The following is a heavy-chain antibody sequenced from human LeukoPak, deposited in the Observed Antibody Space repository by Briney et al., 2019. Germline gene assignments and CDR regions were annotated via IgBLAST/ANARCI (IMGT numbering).Heavy chain of an antibody. D-gene: IGHD5-12*01. J-gene: IGHJ4*02. CDR3: ARQRGYSGYDSEIDY. Sequence: GESLKISCKGSGYSFTSYWIGWVRQMPGKGLEWMGIIYPGDSDTRYSPSFQGQVTFSADKSISTAYLQWSSLKASDTAMYYCARQRGYSGYDSEIDYWGQGTLVTVSS. CDR2: IYPGDSDT. CDR1: GYSFTSYW. V-gene: IGHV5-51*01.